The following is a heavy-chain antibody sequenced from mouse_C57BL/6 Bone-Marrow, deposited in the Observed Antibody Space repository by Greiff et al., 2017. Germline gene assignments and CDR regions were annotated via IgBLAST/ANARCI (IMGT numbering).Heavy chain of an antibody. D-gene: IGHD1-1*01. CDR3: ARGVGGPFITP. V-gene: IGHV1-19*01. J-gene: IGHJ4*01. CDR1: GYTFTDYY. CDR2: INPYNGGT. Sequence: VQLQQSGPVLVKPGASVTMSCKASGYTFTDYYMNWVKQSHGKSLEWIGVINPYNGGTSYNQKFKGKATLIVDKSSSTAYMELNSLTSEDAAVYYCARGVGGPFITPWGQGTSVTVSS.